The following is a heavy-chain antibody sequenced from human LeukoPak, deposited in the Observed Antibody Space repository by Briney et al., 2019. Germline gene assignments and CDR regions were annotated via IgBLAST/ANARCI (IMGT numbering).Heavy chain of an antibody. D-gene: IGHD4-17*01. CDR3: ARDGYGDYVLGYFDY. J-gene: IGHJ4*02. CDR2: ISYDGSNK. Sequence: GGSLRLSCAASRFTFSSYAMHWVRQAPGKGLEWVAVISYDGSNKYYADSVKGRFTISRDNSKNTLYLQMNSLRAEDTAVYYCARDGYGDYVLGYFDYWGQGTLVTVSS. CDR1: RFTFSSYA. V-gene: IGHV3-30-3*01.